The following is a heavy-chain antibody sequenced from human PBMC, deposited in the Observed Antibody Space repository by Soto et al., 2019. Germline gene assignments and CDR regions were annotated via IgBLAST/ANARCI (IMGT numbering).Heavy chain of an antibody. CDR1: GDSISRYY. CDR2: IYYSGET. D-gene: IGHD3-10*01. CDR3: ARDQGGEFLKGSGMDV. V-gene: IGHV4-59*01. J-gene: IGHJ6*02. Sequence: QVQLQESGPGLVKPSETLSLTCTVSGDSISRYYWSWIRLSPGKGLEWIGYIYYSGETNYNPSVKSRVTISVDRTKNHFSRKLSSVTAADTAVYYCARDQGGEFLKGSGMDVWGQGTTVTVSS.